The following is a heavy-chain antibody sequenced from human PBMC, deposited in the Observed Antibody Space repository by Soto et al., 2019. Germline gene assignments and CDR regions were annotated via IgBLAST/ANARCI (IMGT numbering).Heavy chain of an antibody. CDR3: ARAPEAHVVLVLGFGELWSWFGP. J-gene: IGHJ5*02. V-gene: IGHV6-1*01. Sequence: SQTLSLTCAISGDSVSSNSAAWNWIRQSPSRGLEWLGRTYYRSKWYNDYAVSVKSRITINPDTSKNQFSLQLNSVTPEDTAVYCCARAPEAHVVLVLGFGELWSWFGPWGQGTLVTVSS. CDR2: TYYRSKWYN. CDR1: GDSVSSNSAA. D-gene: IGHD3-10*01.